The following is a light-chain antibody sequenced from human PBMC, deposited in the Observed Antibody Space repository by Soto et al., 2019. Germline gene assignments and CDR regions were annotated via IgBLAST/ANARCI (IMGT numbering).Light chain of an antibody. CDR3: QQYNNWPWT. V-gene: IGKV3-15*01. Sequence: EIVMTQSPATLSGTPGDRXXXXXXASQSVSSDLAWYQQKPGQAPRLLIYGASTRATGIPARFSGSGSGTEFTLTISSLQSEDFAVYYCQQYNNWPWTFGQGTKVDIK. J-gene: IGKJ1*01. CDR1: QSVSSD. CDR2: GAS.